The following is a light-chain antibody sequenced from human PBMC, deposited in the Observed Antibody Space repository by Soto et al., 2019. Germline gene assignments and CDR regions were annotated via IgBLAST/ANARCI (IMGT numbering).Light chain of an antibody. CDR1: TGAVTSGLH. Sequence: QAVVTQEPSLTVSPGGTVTLTCGSSTGAVTSGLHPYWFQQKPGQDPRTLIYDTNKKHSWTPARFSVSLLGGKPALTLSGAQSEDEAEYYCFHSYSGVVVFGGGTKLTVL. CDR2: DTN. V-gene: IGLV7-46*01. J-gene: IGLJ2*01. CDR3: FHSYSGVVV.